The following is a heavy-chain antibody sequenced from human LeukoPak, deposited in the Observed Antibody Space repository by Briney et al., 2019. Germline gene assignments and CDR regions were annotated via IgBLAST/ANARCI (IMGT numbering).Heavy chain of an antibody. J-gene: IGHJ4*02. D-gene: IGHD2-15*01. V-gene: IGHV4-39*07. Sequence: SETLSLTCTVSGGSISSSSYYWGWIRQPPGKGLEWIGSIYYSGSTYYNPSLKSRVTISVDTSKNQFSLKLSSVTAADTAVYYCAISVVVAAPCDYWGQGTLVTVSS. CDR3: AISVVVAAPCDY. CDR1: GGSISSSSYY. CDR2: IYYSGST.